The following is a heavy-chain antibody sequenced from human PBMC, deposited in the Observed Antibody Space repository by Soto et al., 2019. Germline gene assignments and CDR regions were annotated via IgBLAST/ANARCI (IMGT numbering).Heavy chain of an antibody. CDR1: GGSISSYY. CDR3: ARGEGRTTVTTLDY. V-gene: IGHV4-59*01. D-gene: IGHD4-17*01. Sequence: SETLSLTCSVSGGSISSYYWSWIRQPPGKGLEWIGYIYYSGCTSHNPSLRSRVTISLDTSKNQFSLKLSSVTAADTAVYYCARGEGRTTVTTLDYWGPGTLVTVSS. CDR2: IYYSGCT. J-gene: IGHJ4*02.